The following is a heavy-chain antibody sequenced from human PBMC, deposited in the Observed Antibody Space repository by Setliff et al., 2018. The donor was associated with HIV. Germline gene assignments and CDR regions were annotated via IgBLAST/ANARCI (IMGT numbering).Heavy chain of an antibody. Sequence: PGGSLRLSCAASGFSFSSYWMSWVRQAPGKGLEWVANIKGDGSATYYVDSVKGRFTISRDNAKNSLYLQMNSLRAEDTAVYYCAQITVMGYWGQGTLVTV. J-gene: IGHJ4*02. CDR3: AQITVMGY. CDR2: IKGDGSAT. V-gene: IGHV3-7*01. D-gene: IGHD4-4*01. CDR1: GFSFSSYW.